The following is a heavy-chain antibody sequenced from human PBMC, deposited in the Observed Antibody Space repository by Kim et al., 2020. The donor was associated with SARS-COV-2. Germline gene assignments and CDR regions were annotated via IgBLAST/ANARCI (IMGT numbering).Heavy chain of an antibody. CDR3: TRLSGGWELRYGMDV. Sequence: GGSLRLSCAASGFTFSGSAMHWVRQASGKGLEWVGRIRSKANSYATAYAASVKGRFTISRDDSKNTAYLQMNSLKTEDTAVYYCTRLSGGWELRYGMDVWGQGTTVTVSS. CDR2: IRSKANSYAT. CDR1: GFTFSGSA. V-gene: IGHV3-73*01. D-gene: IGHD1-26*01. J-gene: IGHJ6*02.